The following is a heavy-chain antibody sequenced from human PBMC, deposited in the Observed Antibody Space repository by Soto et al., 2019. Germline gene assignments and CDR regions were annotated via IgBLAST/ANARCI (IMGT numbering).Heavy chain of an antibody. V-gene: IGHV5-51*01. CDR3: ARWYSSGLYYLDY. J-gene: IGHJ4*02. Sequence: PGESLKISCKGSGYSFTSYWIAWVRQMPGKGLECMGITYPGDSDTRYSPSFQGQVTISADKSSAYLQWNSLEASDTAMYYCARWYSSGLYYLDYWGQGTLVTVSS. CDR2: TYPGDSDT. CDR1: GYSFTSYW. D-gene: IGHD6-19*01.